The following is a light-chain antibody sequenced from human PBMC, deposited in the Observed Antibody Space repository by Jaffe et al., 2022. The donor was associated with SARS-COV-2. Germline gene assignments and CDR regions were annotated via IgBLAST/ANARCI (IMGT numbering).Light chain of an antibody. J-gene: IGLJ3*02. CDR3: NSRDSSGDHWV. CDR1: SLRTYY. V-gene: IGLV3-19*01. Sequence: SSELTQDPAVSVALGQTVRITCQGDSLRTYYASWYQQTPGQAPVLVVYGKNNRPSGIPDRFSASSSGNTASLTITGAQAEDEADYYCNSRDSSGDHWVFGGGTKLTVL. CDR2: GKN.